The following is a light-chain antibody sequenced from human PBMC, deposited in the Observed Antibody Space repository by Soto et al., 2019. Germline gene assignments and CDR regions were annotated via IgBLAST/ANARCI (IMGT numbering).Light chain of an antibody. J-gene: IGLJ1*01. CDR3: GAEHGSGSNFVYV. V-gene: IGLV9-49*01. CDR1: SGYSNYK. Sequence: QSVLTQPPSASASLGASVTLTCTLSSGYSNYKVDWYQQRPGKGPRFVMRVGTGGIVGSKGDGIPDRFSVLGSGLNRYLTIKNIQEEDETDYHCGAEHGSGSNFVYVFGSGTKRTVL. CDR2: VGTGGIVG.